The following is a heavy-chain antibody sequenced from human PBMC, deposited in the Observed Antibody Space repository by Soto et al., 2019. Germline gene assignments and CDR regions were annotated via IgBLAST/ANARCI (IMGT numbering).Heavy chain of an antibody. CDR3: ASSLHQEPNDY. J-gene: IGHJ4*02. V-gene: IGHV3-66*01. Sequence: HPGGSLRLSCAASGFTVSSNYMSWVRQAPGKGLEWVSVIYSGGSTYYADSVKGRFTISRDNSKNTLYLQMNSLRAEDTAVYYCASSLHQEPNDYWGQGTLVTVSS. CDR1: GFTVSSNY. CDR2: IYSGGST. D-gene: IGHD4-4*01.